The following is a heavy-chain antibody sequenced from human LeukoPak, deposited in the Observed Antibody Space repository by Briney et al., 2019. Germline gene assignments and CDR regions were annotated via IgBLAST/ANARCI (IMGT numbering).Heavy chain of an antibody. CDR2: INEDGSIT. V-gene: IGHV3-74*01. CDR3: GRDLGGRSGY. D-gene: IGHD1-26*01. J-gene: IGHJ4*02. Sequence: GGSLRLSCGGSGFTFRTDWMHRGGHVPGAGLVWVSRINEDGSITNYADSVKGRFSISRDNAKNTLYLQMNSLRAEDTAVYYCGRDLGGRSGYWGQGTLVTVSS. CDR1: GFTFRTDW.